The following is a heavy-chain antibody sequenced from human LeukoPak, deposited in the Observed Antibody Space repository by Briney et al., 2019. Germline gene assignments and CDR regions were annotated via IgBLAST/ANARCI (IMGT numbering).Heavy chain of an antibody. D-gene: IGHD5-18*01. Sequence: GGSLRLSCAVSGFSFSSHAMHWVRQAPGKGLEWVAAMSYYEGDKHYADSVKGRFTISRDNAKNSLYLQMNSLRAEDTAVYYCARVRYNSGYIFDSWGQGTLVAVSS. V-gene: IGHV3-30-3*01. CDR3: ARVRYNSGYIFDS. CDR2: MSYYEGDK. CDR1: GFSFSSHA. J-gene: IGHJ4*02.